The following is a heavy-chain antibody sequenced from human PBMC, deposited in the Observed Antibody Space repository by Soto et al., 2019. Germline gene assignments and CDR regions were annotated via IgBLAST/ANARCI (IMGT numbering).Heavy chain of an antibody. D-gene: IGHD3-10*01. CDR1: GFTFSSAW. Sequence: EVRLMESGGGLVKPGGSLRVSCAASGFTFSSAWMCWVRQAPGKGPEWVGRIKSKTDGGTTDYTTRVKARFTMSREESKITLYLDMSSLAIEGTAVHYCCTWGGMVLAGALPYWGQGLLVTVSS. V-gene: IGHV3-15*01. CDR3: CTWGGMVLAGALPY. CDR2: IKSKTDGGTT. J-gene: IGHJ4*02.